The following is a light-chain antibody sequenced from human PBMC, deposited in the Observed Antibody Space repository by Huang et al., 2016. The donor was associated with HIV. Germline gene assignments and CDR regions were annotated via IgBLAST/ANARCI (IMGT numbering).Light chain of an antibody. CDR1: QSLIHSNGNTY. V-gene: IGKV2-30*02. CDR3: MQGTHLFT. J-gene: IGKJ4*01. Sequence: VVLTQSPLYLSVTLGQPASISCRSSQSLIHSNGNTYLNWFQQRPGQSPRRLISQVSRRDSGVPDRFRGSGSGTYFTLKISRVEAEDVGVYYCMQGTHLFTFGGGTRVDIK. CDR2: QVS.